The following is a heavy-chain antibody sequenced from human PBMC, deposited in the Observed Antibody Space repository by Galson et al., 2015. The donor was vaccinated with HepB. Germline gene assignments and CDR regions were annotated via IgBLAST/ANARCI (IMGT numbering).Heavy chain of an antibody. Sequence: SETLSLTCTVSRACISSSDYYWGWIRQPPGKGLEWLGCIFHSGNSYYTPSLKSRLAISVDTSNNQFSLNLSSVTAADTAMYYCARWSLKGGFDFWGQGALVTVAS. J-gene: IGHJ5*01. D-gene: IGHD3-16*01. V-gene: IGHV4-39*01. CDR2: IFHSGNS. CDR1: RACISSSDYY. CDR3: ARWSLKGGFDF.